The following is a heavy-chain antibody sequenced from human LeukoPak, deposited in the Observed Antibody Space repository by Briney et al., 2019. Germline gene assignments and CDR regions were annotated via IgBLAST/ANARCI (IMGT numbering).Heavy chain of an antibody. CDR2: IKQDGSEK. CDR3: ARGRIAVAGTYIPSNWGPQLYYMDV. J-gene: IGHJ6*03. D-gene: IGHD6-19*01. V-gene: IGHV3-7*01. Sequence: QPGGSLRLSCAASGFTFSSYWMSWVRQAPGKGLEWVANIKQDGSEKYYVDSVKGRFTISRDSAKNSLYLQMNSLRAEDTAVYYCARGRIAVAGTYIPSNWGPQLYYMDVWGKGTTVTVSS. CDR1: GFTFSSYW.